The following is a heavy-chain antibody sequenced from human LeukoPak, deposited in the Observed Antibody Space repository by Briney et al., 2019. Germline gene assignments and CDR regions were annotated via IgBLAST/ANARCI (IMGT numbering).Heavy chain of an antibody. CDR3: ARARTSIRFTDSFDI. V-gene: IGHV1-69*13. J-gene: IGHJ3*02. CDR1: GYTFTGYY. CDR2: IIPILRSA. D-gene: IGHD2-21*01. Sequence: PLASVKVSCKASGYTFTGYYMHWVRQAPGQGLEWMGGIIPILRSASYAQKFRGRLRMTSDESTTTAYMELSSLSSDDTAMYFCARARTSIRFTDSFDIWSQGTLVTVSS.